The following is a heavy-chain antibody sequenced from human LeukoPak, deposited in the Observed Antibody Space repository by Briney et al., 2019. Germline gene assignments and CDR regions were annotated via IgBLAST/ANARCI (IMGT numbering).Heavy chain of an antibody. J-gene: IGHJ6*02. V-gene: IGHV3-30*03. Sequence: GRSLRLSCAASGFTFSTYGMHWVRQAPGKGLEWVAVLSYDGSNKYYADSVKGRFTISKDNSKNTLYLQMNSLRAEDTAVYYCARSAYYYDSRGYHNFYHYGMDVWGQGTTVTVSS. CDR1: GFTFSTYG. CDR3: ARSAYYYDSRGYHNFYHYGMDV. CDR2: LSYDGSNK. D-gene: IGHD3-22*01.